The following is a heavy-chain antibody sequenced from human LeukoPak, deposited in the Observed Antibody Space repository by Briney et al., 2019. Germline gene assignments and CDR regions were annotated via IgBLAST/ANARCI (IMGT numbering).Heavy chain of an antibody. CDR2: INPNSGGT. J-gene: IGHJ4*02. CDR3: ARDIFWSGMYYFDY. Sequence: ASVKVSCKASGYTFTGYYMHWVRQAPGQGLEWMGWINPNSGGTNYAQKFQGRVTMTRDTSISTAYMELSRLRSDDTAVYFCARDIFWSGMYYFDYWGQGTPVTVSS. CDR1: GYTFTGYY. D-gene: IGHD3-3*01. V-gene: IGHV1-2*02.